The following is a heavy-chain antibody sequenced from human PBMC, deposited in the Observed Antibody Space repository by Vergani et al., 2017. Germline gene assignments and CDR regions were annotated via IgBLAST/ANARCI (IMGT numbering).Heavy chain of an antibody. CDR2: IHNRGKT. CDR3: ARSQGDYWYFDL. V-gene: IGHV4-38-2*01. J-gene: IGHJ2*01. CDR1: GYSIGGGFY. Sequence: QVQMQESGPGLVKTSETLSLTCPVSGYSIGGGFYWAWIRQPPGEGLQWLTSIHNRGKTYHNPSLKSRVYVSLDTSKNRFSLNLTSVTATDTAVYYCARSQGDYWYFDLWGPGSLVTVSS. D-gene: IGHD2-21*01.